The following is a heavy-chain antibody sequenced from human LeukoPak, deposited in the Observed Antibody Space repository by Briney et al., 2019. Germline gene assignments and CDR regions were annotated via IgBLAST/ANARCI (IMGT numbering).Heavy chain of an antibody. CDR3: ARGVDWGSYFDY. V-gene: IGHV4-34*01. Sequence: SETLSLTCAVYGGSFSGYYWSWIRQPPGKGLEWIGEINHSGSTNYNPSLKSRVTISVDTSKNQFSLKLSSVTAADTAVYYCARGVDWGSYFDYWGQGTLVTVSS. D-gene: IGHD3/OR15-3a*01. J-gene: IGHJ4*02. CDR2: INHSGST. CDR1: GGSFSGYY.